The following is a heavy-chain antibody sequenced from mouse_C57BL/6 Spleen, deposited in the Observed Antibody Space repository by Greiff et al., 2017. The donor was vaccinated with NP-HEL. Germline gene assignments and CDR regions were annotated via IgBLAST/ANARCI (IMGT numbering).Heavy chain of an antibody. CDR3: ARGYYGSSYSAWFAY. V-gene: IGHV1-72*01. D-gene: IGHD1-1*01. CDR1: GYTFTSYW. J-gene: IGHJ3*01. CDR2: IDPNSGGT. Sequence: VQLQQPGAELVKPGASVKLSCKASGYTFTSYWMHWVKQRPGRGLEWIGRIDPNSGGTKYNEKFKSKATRTVDKPSSTAYMQLSSLTSEDSAVYYGARGYYGSSYSAWFAYWGQGTLVTVSA.